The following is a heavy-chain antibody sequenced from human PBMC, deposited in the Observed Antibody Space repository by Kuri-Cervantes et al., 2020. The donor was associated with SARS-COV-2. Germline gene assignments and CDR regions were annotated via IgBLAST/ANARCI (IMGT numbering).Heavy chain of an antibody. Sequence: ESLKISCTVSGGSISSHYWSWIRQPPGKGLEWIGYIYYSGSTNYNPSLKSRVTISVDTSKNQFSLKLSSVTAADTAVYYCARLGYYYGSGSPYFDYWGQGTLVTVSS. CDR3: ARLGYYYGSGSPYFDY. J-gene: IGHJ4*02. V-gene: IGHV4-59*11. D-gene: IGHD3-10*01. CDR1: GGSISSHY. CDR2: IYYSGST.